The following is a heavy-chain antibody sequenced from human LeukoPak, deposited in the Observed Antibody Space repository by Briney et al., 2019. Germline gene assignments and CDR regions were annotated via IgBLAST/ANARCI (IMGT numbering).Heavy chain of an antibody. CDR1: GFTVSSNY. V-gene: IGHV3-53*01. J-gene: IGHJ4*02. CDR2: IYSGGST. D-gene: IGHD5-18*01. CDR3: ARGNNGVGYSYGFGNYFDY. Sequence: GGSLRLSCAASGFTVSSNYMSWVRQAPGKGLECVSLIYSGGSTYYADSVKGRFTISGDNSKNTLYLQMNSLRAEDTAVYYCARGNNGVGYSYGFGNYFDYWGQGTLVTVSS.